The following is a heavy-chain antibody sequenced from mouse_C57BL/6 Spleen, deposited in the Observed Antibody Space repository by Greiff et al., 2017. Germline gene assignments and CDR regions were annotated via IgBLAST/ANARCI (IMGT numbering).Heavy chain of an antibody. CDR1: GYSFTGYF. Sequence: EVKLQQSGPELVKPGDSVKISCKASGYSFTGYFMNWVMQSHGKSLEWIGRINPYNGDTFYNQKFKGKATLTVDKSSSTAHMELRSLTSEDSAVYYCARSGAYYSNYIDYWGQGTTLTVSS. V-gene: IGHV1-20*01. D-gene: IGHD2-5*01. CDR3: ARSGAYYSNYIDY. CDR2: INPYNGDT. J-gene: IGHJ2*01.